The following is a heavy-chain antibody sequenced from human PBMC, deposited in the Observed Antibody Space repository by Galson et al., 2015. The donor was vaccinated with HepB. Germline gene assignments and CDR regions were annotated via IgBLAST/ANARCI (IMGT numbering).Heavy chain of an antibody. CDR1: GGTFSSYA. J-gene: IGHJ4*02. CDR2: IMPIFGTV. Sequence: SVKVSCKASGGTFSSYAISWVRQAPGQGLEWVGGIMPIFGTVNYAQKFQGRVTIAADEPTSTAYMELSSLRSEDTAVYYCAKGGVYYGSGSYYPFDYWGQGTLVTVSS. D-gene: IGHD3-10*01. V-gene: IGHV1-69*13. CDR3: AKGGVYYGSGSYYPFDY.